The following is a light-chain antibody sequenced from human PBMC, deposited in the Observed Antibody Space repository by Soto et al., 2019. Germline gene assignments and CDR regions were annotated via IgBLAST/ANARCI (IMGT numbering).Light chain of an antibody. CDR3: QQYFSIPIA. V-gene: IGKV4-1*01. Sequence: IVMTESPQSLSGYLGESCTFNCKSSKSVLYSSHNNNYLAWYQQKPGQPPKLLIYWAYTRESGVPDRFSGSGSGTDFTLTISSLQAEDVAVYYCQQYFSIPIAVGQGTRLEIK. J-gene: IGKJ5*01. CDR1: KSVLYSSHNNNY. CDR2: WAY.